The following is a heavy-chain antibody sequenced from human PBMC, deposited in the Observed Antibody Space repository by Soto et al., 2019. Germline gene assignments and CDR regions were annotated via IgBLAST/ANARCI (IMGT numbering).Heavy chain of an antibody. V-gene: IGHV1-69*02. CDR2: IIPILGIA. CDR3: ARARYYSGGSCSRADQNAFDS. Sequence: QVQLVQSGAEVKKPGSSVKVSCKASGGTFSSYTISWVRQAPGQGLEWMGRIIPILGIANYAQKFQGRVTITADKSTRKAYTELSSLRSEDTAVYYCARARYYSGGSCSRADQNAFDSWGQGTLVTVSS. CDR1: GGTFSSYT. D-gene: IGHD2-15*01. J-gene: IGHJ3*02.